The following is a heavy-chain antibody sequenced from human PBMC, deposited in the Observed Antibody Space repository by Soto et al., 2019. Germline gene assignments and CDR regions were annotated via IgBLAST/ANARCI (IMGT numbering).Heavy chain of an antibody. Sequence: QVQLVQSGAEVKKPGASVKVSCKASGYTFTSYDINWVRQATGQGLEWMGWMNPNSGNTGYAQKFQGRVTMTRNTSISTAYMELRSLRSEDTAVYYCAVKLRFLEWLSPGLDVWGQGTTVTVSS. CDR1: GYTFTSYD. CDR2: MNPNSGNT. V-gene: IGHV1-8*01. D-gene: IGHD3-3*01. CDR3: AVKLRFLEWLSPGLDV. J-gene: IGHJ6*02.